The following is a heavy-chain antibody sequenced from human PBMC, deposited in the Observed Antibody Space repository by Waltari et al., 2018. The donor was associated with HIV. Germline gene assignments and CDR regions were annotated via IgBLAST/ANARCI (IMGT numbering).Heavy chain of an antibody. V-gene: IGHV5-51*03. J-gene: IGHJ5*02. CDR3: ARLVVGSSFNWFDT. Sequence: EVQLVQSGAEVKQPGESLQIFCKGSGYSFTNYCIAWVRQMTGKGLEWIGITYPGDPQFINDPPSQGQSTIPPYKSISTAYRQWRSLNASDTAMYYCARLVVGSSFNWFDTWGQGTLVTVSS. CDR2: TYPGDPQF. D-gene: IGHD1-26*01. CDR1: GYSFTNYC.